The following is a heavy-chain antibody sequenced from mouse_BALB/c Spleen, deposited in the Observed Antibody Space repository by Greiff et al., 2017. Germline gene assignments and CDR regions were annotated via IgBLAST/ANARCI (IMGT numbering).Heavy chain of an antibody. CDR2: ISSGSSTI. CDR3: ARSNMEYAMDY. J-gene: IGHJ4*01. V-gene: IGHV5-17*02. D-gene: IGHD1-1*02. CDR1: GFTFSSFG. Sequence: EVNVVESGGGLVQPGGSRKLSCAASGFTFSSFGMHWVRQAPEKGLEWVAYISSGSSTIYYADTVKGRFTISRDNPKNTLFLQMTSLRSEDTAMYYCARSNMEYAMDYWGQGTSVTVSS.